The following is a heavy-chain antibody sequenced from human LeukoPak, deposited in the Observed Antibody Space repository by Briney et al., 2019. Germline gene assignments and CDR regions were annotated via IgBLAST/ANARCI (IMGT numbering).Heavy chain of an antibody. J-gene: IGHJ4*02. CDR3: ARDQGTSVTAMVGGHFDY. Sequence: GRSLRLSCAASGFTFRVNGMHWVRQAPGKGLEGAAIIWYDGSNRYYADSVKGRFTISRDNSKNTLFLQMNSLAAEDTAVYYCARDQGTSVTAMVGGHFDYWGPGTLVTVSS. CDR1: GFTFRVNG. V-gene: IGHV3-33*01. CDR2: IWYDGSNR. D-gene: IGHD4-17*01.